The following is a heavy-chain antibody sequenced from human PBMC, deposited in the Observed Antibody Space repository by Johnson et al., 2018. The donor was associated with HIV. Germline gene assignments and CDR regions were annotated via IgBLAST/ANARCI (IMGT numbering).Heavy chain of an antibody. J-gene: IGHJ3*02. CDR2: IGTAGDT. V-gene: IGHV3-13*01. CDR3: TRDTFAHRATVTESAFDI. CDR1: GFTFSCYD. D-gene: IGHD4-11*01. Sequence: VQLVESGGGVVQPGRSLRLSCAASGFTFSCYDVHWVRQATGKGLEWVSPIGTAGDTYYPGSVKGRFTISRDNSKNTLYLQMNSLRAEDTALYYCTRDTFAHRATVTESAFDIWGQGTMVTVSS.